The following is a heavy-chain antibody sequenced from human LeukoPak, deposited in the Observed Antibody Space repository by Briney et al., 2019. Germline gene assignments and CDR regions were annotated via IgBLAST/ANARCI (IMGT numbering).Heavy chain of an antibody. V-gene: IGHV1-2*06. D-gene: IGHD3-22*01. J-gene: IGHJ6*03. Sequence: ASVKVSCKASGYTFTGYFIHWVRQAPGQGLEWVGRINTDNGGTNYAQKFQGRVTMARDTSVTTAHMELSGLRSDDTAVYFCARDGTSYYYDSSGYSHYYSYCMDVWGKGTTITVSS. CDR1: GYTFTGYF. CDR3: ARDGTSYYYDSSGYSHYYSYCMDV. CDR2: INTDNGGT.